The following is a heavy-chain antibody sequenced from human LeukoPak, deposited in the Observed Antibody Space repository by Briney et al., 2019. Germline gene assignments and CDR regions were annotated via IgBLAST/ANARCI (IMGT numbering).Heavy chain of an antibody. V-gene: IGHV1-46*01. Sequence: ASVKVSCKASGYTFTSYYMHWVRQAPGQGLEWMGLINPSTGSTSSAQKFQGRVTMTRDTSTSTFYMELSSLRSDDTAVYYCAASPFGSQFDNWGQGTPVTVSS. D-gene: IGHD3-16*01. CDR1: GYTFTSYY. J-gene: IGHJ4*02. CDR2: INPSTGST. CDR3: AASPFGSQFDN.